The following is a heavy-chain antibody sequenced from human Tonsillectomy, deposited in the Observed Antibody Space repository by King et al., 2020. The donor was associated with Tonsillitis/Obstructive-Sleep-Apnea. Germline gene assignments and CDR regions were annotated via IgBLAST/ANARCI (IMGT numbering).Heavy chain of an antibody. D-gene: IGHD2-2*02. CDR2: INPNSGDT. Sequence: VQLVESGAEVKKPGASVKVSCKASGYTFTAHYVHWVRQAPGQGLEWMGRINPNSGDTKYAQKFQGRVTVTRETSISTAYMELSSLTSDDTAVYYCARRYCSGRSCYTVFDSWGQGTLVTVSS. V-gene: IGHV1-2*06. CDR3: ARRYCSGRSCYTVFDS. CDR1: GYTFTAHY. J-gene: IGHJ4*02.